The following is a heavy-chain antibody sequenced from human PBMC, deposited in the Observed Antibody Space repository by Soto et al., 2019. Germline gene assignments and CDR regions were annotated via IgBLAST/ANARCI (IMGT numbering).Heavy chain of an antibody. CDR2: ISSSSSTI. V-gene: IGHV3-48*02. Sequence: GGSLRLSCAASGFTFSSYSMNWVRQAPGKGLEWVSYISSSSSTIYYADSVKGRFTISRDNAKNSLYLQMNSLRDEDTAVYYCARDLGDKVAGDFKFDYWGQGTLVTVSS. D-gene: IGHD1-26*01. CDR1: GFTFSSYS. CDR3: ARDLGDKVAGDFKFDY. J-gene: IGHJ4*02.